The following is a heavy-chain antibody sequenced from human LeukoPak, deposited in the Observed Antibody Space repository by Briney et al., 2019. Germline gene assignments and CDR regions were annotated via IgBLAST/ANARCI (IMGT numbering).Heavy chain of an antibody. Sequence: ASVKVSCKASGYTFTGYYMHWVRQAPGQGLEWMGWINPNSGGTNYAQKFQGRVTMTRDTSISTAYMELSRLRSDDTAVYYCATSPYCGGDCYSGLNWFDPWGQGTLVTVSS. V-gene: IGHV1-2*02. CDR2: INPNSGGT. CDR1: GYTFTGYY. J-gene: IGHJ5*02. D-gene: IGHD2-21*01. CDR3: ATSPYCGGDCYSGLNWFDP.